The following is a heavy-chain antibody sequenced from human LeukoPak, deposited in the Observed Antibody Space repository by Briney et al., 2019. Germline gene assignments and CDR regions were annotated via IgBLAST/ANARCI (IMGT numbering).Heavy chain of an antibody. CDR1: GFTFSSYG. J-gene: IGHJ4*02. D-gene: IGHD4-11*01. Sequence: PGGSLRLSCAASGFTFSSYGMHWVRQAPGKGLEWVAFIRYDGSNKYYADSVKGRFTISRDNSKNTLYLQMNSLRAEDTAVYYCTTSDINYRPFDNWGQGTLVTVSS. V-gene: IGHV3-30*02. CDR2: IRYDGSNK. CDR3: TTSDINYRPFDN.